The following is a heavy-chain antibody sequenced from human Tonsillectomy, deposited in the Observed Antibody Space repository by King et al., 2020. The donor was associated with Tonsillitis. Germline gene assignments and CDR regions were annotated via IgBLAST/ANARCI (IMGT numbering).Heavy chain of an antibody. CDR3: AGGMEGVMIAFGGVIGIKF. CDR2: ISGSGSFI. Sequence: VQLVESGGGLVKPGGSLRLSCAASGLTFSNYTMNWVRQAPGKGLEWVSSISGSGSFISSADSLKGRFTVSRDNARNSLYLQMNSLRAEDTAGAYCAGGMEGVMIAFGGVIGIKFWGQGTQVTVSS. CDR1: GLTFSNYT. V-gene: IGHV3-21*01. J-gene: IGHJ4*02. D-gene: IGHD3-16*01.